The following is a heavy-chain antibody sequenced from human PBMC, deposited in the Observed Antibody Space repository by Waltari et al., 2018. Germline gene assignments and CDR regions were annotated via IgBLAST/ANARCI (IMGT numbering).Heavy chain of an antibody. CDR1: GGSISSGSYY. V-gene: IGHV4-61*02. CDR3: ARDRVAGTRYNWFDP. J-gene: IGHJ5*02. CDR2: IYTSGST. D-gene: IGHD6-19*01. Sequence: QVQLQESGPGLVKPSQTLSLTCTVSGGSISSGSYYWSWIRQPAGKGLEWIGRIYTSGSTNYNPSRKSRVTISVDTSKNQFSLKLSSVTAADTAVYYCARDRVAGTRYNWFDPWGQGTLVTVSS.